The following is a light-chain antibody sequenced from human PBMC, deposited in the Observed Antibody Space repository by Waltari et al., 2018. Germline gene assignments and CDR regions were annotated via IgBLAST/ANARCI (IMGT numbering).Light chain of an antibody. V-gene: IGLV2-11*01. Sequence: QSALTQPRSVSGSPGQSVTISCTGTSSDVGAFDYVSWYQHYPGKAHKLMIEDVNKRPSGVPDRFSGSKSGNTASLTISGLQAEDEAVYYCCSYAGTYILIFGGGTKLIVL. CDR2: DVN. CDR3: CSYAGTYILI. CDR1: SSDVGAFDY. J-gene: IGLJ2*01.